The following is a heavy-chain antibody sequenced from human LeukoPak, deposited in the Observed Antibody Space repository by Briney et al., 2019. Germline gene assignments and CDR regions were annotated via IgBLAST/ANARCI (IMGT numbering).Heavy chain of an antibody. CDR2: INPSGGST. V-gene: IGHV1-46*01. D-gene: IGHD3-22*01. Sequence: ASVKVSCKACGYTFTSYYMHWVRQAPGQGLEWMGIINPSGGSTSYAQKFQSRVTMTRDTSTSTVYMELSSLRFEDTAVYYCARGTSWTIYDSSGYVWFDPWGQGTLVTVSS. CDR3: ARGTSWTIYDSSGYVWFDP. CDR1: GYTFTSYY. J-gene: IGHJ5*02.